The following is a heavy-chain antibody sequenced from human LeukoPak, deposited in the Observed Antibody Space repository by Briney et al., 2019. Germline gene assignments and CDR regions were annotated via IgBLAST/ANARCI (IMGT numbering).Heavy chain of an antibody. V-gene: IGHV3-30*18. CDR3: AKDGYCSGGSCGYFDY. CDR2: ISYDGSNK. Sequence: PGGSLRLSCAASGFTFSSYGMHWVRQAPGKGLEWVAVISYDGSNKYCADSVKGRFTISRDNSKITLYLQMNSLRAEDTAVYYCAKDGYCSGGSCGYFDYWGQGTLVTVSS. D-gene: IGHD2-15*01. CDR1: GFTFSSYG. J-gene: IGHJ4*02.